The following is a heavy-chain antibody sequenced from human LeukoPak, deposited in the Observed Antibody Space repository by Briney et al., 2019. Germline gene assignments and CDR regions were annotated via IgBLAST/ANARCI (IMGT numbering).Heavy chain of an antibody. D-gene: IGHD2-2*01. J-gene: IGHJ4*01. CDR2: IDRDGSRI. V-gene: IGHV3-74*01. CDR1: GFTFSSYW. Sequence: SGGSLRLSCAVSGFTFSSYWMHWVRQAPGKGLVWVSRIDRDGSRINYADSVKGRFTISRDNAENSLYLQMNSLRAEDTAVYYCARGLYQLLFRSSDFDYWGHGTLVTVSS. CDR3: ARGLYQLLFRSSDFDY.